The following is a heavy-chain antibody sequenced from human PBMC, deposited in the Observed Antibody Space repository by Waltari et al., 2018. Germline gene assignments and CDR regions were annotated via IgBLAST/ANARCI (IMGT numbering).Heavy chain of an antibody. CDR1: GGPFSSYA. D-gene: IGHD5-12*01. J-gene: IGHJ4*02. V-gene: IGHV1-18*01. Sequence: QVQLVQSGAEVKKPGSSVKVSCKASGGPFSSYAISWVRQAPGQGLEWMGWISAYNGNTNYAQKLQGRVTMTTDTSTSTAYMELRSLRSDDTAVYYCASPSVVDSGYDYWGQGTLVTVSS. CDR3: ASPSVVDSGYDY. CDR2: ISAYNGNT.